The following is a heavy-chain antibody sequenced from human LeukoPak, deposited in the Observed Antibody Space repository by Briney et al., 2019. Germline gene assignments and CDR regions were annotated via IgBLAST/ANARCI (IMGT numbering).Heavy chain of an antibody. CDR3: ARHRAVAGIPYNWFDP. CDR1: GYIFTNCA. Sequence: ASVKVSCKASGYIFTNCAINWMRQAPGQGLEWMGGINPNSGGTNYAQKFQGRVTMTRDTSISTAYMELSRLRSDDTAVYYCARHRAVAGIPYNWFDPWGQGTLVTVSS. V-gene: IGHV1-2*02. D-gene: IGHD6-19*01. CDR2: INPNSGGT. J-gene: IGHJ5*02.